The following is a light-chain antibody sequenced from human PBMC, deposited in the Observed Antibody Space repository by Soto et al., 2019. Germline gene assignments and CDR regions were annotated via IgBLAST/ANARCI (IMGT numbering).Light chain of an antibody. Sequence: QSVLTQSPSASASLGASAILTCTLSSGHKNYAIAWHQQQPQKGPRFLMRVNSDGRHTRGDGIPDRFSASSSGAERYLTISSLQSEDEADYYCQTWGTGVVFGGGTQLTVL. V-gene: IGLV4-69*01. J-gene: IGLJ2*01. CDR1: SGHKNYA. CDR2: VNSDGRH. CDR3: QTWGTGVV.